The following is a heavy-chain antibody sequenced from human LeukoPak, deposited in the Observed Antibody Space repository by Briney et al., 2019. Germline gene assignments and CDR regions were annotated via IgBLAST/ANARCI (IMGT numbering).Heavy chain of an antibody. CDR3: AKDPGGYYYYFDY. D-gene: IGHD3-3*01. J-gene: IGHJ4*02. V-gene: IGHV3-23*01. CDR1: GFTFSSYV. CDR2: SGSDGNT. Sequence: GGSLRLSCAASGFTFSSYVMSWVRQAPGKGLEWVSASGSDGNTYYADSVKGRFTISRDNSKNTLYPQMNSLRAEDTAIYYCAKDPGGYYYYFDYWGQGTLVTVSS.